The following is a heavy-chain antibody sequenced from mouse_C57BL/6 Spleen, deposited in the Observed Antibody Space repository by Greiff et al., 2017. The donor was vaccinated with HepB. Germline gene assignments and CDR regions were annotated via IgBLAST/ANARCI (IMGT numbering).Heavy chain of an antibody. V-gene: IGHV5-6*01. CDR3: ARIITTVANWYFDV. Sequence: VQLKQSGGDLVKPGGSLKLSCAASGFTFSSYGMSWVRQTPDKRLEWVATISSGGSYTYYPDSVKGRFTISRDNAKNTLYLQMSSLKSEDTAMYYCARIITTVANWYFDVWGTGTTVTVAS. J-gene: IGHJ1*03. D-gene: IGHD1-1*01. CDR1: GFTFSSYG. CDR2: ISSGGSYT.